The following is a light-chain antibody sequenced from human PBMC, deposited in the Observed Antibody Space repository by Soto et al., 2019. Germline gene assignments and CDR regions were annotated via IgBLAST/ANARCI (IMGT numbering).Light chain of an antibody. V-gene: IGKV1-5*03. CDR1: QSISSW. CDR3: QQYNSYSWT. J-gene: IGKJ1*01. Sequence: DIQTNQSPSTLSASVGDRVTITFRASQSISSWLAWYQQKPGKAPKLLIYKASSLESGVPSRFSGSGSGTEFTLTISSLQPDDFATYYCQQYNSYSWTFGQGTKVDIK. CDR2: KAS.